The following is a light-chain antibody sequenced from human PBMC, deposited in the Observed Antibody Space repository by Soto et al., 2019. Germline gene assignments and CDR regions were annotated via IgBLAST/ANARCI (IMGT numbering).Light chain of an antibody. J-gene: IGLJ1*01. CDR2: GNS. Sequence: QSVLTQPPSVSGAPGQRVTISCTGHSSNIGAGYDVHWYQQLPGTAPKLLIYGNSNRPSGVPDRFSGSKSGTSASLAITGVQAEDEADYFCQSYDSSLTGYVFGTGTQLTVL. V-gene: IGLV1-40*01. CDR3: QSYDSSLTGYV. CDR1: SSNIGAGYD.